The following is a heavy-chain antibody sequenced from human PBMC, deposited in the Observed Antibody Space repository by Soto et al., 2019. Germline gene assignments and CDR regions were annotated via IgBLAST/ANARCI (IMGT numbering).Heavy chain of an antibody. CDR3: ARKPHWPYWYFDL. J-gene: IGHJ2*01. Sequence: EVQLVESGGSVIRPGGSLRLSCAASGFAFQNHGMAWVRQVPGKGLEWVAGISGSGVNAGYADSVKGRFTISRDNGDKSMYLEINNLGVEDTALYHCARKPHWPYWYFDLWGRGTLVTVSS. V-gene: IGHV3-20*01. CDR2: ISGSGVNA. D-gene: IGHD1-1*01. CDR1: GFAFQNHG.